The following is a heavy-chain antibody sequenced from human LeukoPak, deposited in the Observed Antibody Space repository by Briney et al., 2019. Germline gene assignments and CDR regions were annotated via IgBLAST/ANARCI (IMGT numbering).Heavy chain of an antibody. Sequence: GGSLRLSCTASGFTVSSNYMSWVRQAPGKGLEWVSVIYSGGSTYYADSVKGRFTISRHNSKNTLYPQMNSLRAEDTAVYYCARGLYDSSGYDAFDIWGQGTMVTVSS. V-gene: IGHV3-53*04. CDR1: GFTVSSNY. D-gene: IGHD3-22*01. CDR3: ARGLYDSSGYDAFDI. CDR2: IYSGGST. J-gene: IGHJ3*02.